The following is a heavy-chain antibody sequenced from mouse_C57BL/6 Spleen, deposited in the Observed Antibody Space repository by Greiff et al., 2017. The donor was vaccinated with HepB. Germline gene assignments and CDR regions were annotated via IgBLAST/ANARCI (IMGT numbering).Heavy chain of an antibody. D-gene: IGHD2-4*01. CDR1: GYAFSSSW. J-gene: IGHJ2*01. V-gene: IGHV1-82*01. Sequence: VQLQQSGPELVKPGASVKISCKASGYAFSSSWMNWVKQRPGKGLEWIGRIYPGDGDTNYNGKFKGKATLTADKSSSTAYMQLSSLTSEDSAVYFCAREDYDYDGDYWGQGTTLTVSS. CDR3: AREDYDYDGDY. CDR2: IYPGDGDT.